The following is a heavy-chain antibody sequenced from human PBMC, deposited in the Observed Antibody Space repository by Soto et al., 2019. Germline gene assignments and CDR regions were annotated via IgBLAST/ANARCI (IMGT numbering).Heavy chain of an antibody. Sequence: PGGSLRLSCAASGFTFSSYAMTWVRQAPGKGLEWVSTIGGSAHSTYYADSVKGRFTISRDNSKNTLYLQMNSLRAEDTAVYYCAKEKYSSSLDYVDVWGKGTTVTVSS. CDR1: GFTFSSYA. CDR3: AKEKYSSSLDYVDV. V-gene: IGHV3-23*01. D-gene: IGHD3-22*01. J-gene: IGHJ6*03. CDR2: IGGSAHST.